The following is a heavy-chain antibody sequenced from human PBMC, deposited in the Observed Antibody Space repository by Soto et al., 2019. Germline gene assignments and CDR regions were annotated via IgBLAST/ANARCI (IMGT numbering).Heavy chain of an antibody. CDR3: AREHSSSWRFDY. V-gene: IGHV1-8*01. J-gene: IGHJ4*02. D-gene: IGHD6-13*01. CDR2: MNPNSGNT. Sequence: QVQLVQSGAEVKKPGASVKVSCKASGYTFTSYDNNWVRQATGQGLEWMGWMNPNSGNTGYAQKFQGRVTMTRNTSISTAYMELSSLRSEETAVYYCAREHSSSWRFDYWGQGTLVTVSS. CDR1: GYTFTSYD.